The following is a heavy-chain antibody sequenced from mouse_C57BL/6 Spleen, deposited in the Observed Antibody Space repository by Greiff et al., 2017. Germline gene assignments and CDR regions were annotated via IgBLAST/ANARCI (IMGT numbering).Heavy chain of an antibody. Sequence: EVKLVESGGGLVQPGGSLSLSCAASGFPFTDYYMSWVRQPPGKALEWLGFIRNKANGYTTEYSASVKGRFTISRDNSQSILYLQMNALRSEDSATYYGARYVYGYSFAYGGQGTLVTVAA. V-gene: IGHV7-3*01. CDR1: GFPFTDYY. CDR2: IRNKANGYTT. D-gene: IGHD2-2*01. CDR3: ARYVYGYSFAY. J-gene: IGHJ3*01.